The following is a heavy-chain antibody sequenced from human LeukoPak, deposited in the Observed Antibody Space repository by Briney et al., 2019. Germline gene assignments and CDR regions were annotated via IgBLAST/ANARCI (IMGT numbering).Heavy chain of an antibody. V-gene: IGHV4-59*01. CDR1: GGSISYYY. J-gene: IGHJ6*02. Sequence: PSETLSLTCTVSGGSISYYYWSWIRQSPGKGLEWIGYIYYSGTTNYNPSLKSRVTISVDSSKNQFSLQLRSVTAADTAVYYCAREDPQTTVPEGMDVWGQGTTVTVSS. CDR3: AREDPQTTVPEGMDV. CDR2: IYYSGTT. D-gene: IGHD4-17*01.